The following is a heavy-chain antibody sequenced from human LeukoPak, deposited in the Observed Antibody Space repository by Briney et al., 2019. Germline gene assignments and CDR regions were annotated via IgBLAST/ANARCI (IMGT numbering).Heavy chain of an antibody. J-gene: IGHJ3*02. CDR1: GFTFSSYS. CDR3: ARDRRDYGDYDPANDAFDI. Sequence: GGSLRLSCAASGFTFSSYSMNWVRQAPGKGLEWVSSISSSSSYIYYADSVKGRFTISRDNAKNSLYLQMNSLRAEDTAVYYCARDRRDYGDYDPANDAFDIWGQGTMVTVSS. D-gene: IGHD4-17*01. CDR2: ISSSSSYI. V-gene: IGHV3-21*01.